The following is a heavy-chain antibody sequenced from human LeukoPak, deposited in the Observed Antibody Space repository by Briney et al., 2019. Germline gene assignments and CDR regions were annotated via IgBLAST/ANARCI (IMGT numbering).Heavy chain of an antibody. CDR2: IYHSGST. V-gene: IGHV4-30-2*01. Sequence: SETLSLTCAVSGGSISSGGYSWSWIRQPPGKGLEWIGYIYHSGSTYYNPSLKSRVTISVDRSKNQFSLKLSSVTAADTAVYYCARVGMFGEFRILDYWGQGTLVTVSS. D-gene: IGHD3-10*02. J-gene: IGHJ4*02. CDR1: GGSISSGGYS. CDR3: ARVGMFGEFRILDY.